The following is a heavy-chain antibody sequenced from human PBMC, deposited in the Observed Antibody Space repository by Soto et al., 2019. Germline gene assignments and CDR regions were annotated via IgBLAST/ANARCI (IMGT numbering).Heavy chain of an antibody. Sequence: QVQLVESGGGVVQPGRSLRLSCAASGFTFSSYGMHWVRQAPGKGLEWVAVISYDGSKKYYADSVKGRFTISRDNSKNTLSLQMNSLRAEDTAVYYCAKDRDIVVVISRVLDYWGQGTLVTVSS. CDR3: AKDRDIVVVISRVLDY. CDR1: GFTFSSYG. CDR2: ISYDGSKK. J-gene: IGHJ4*02. D-gene: IGHD3-22*01. V-gene: IGHV3-30*18.